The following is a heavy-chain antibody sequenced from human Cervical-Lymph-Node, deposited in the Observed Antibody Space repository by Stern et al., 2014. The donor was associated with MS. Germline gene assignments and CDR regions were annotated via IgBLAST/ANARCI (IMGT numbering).Heavy chain of an antibody. J-gene: IGHJ4*02. V-gene: IGHV3-21*01. D-gene: IGHD6-19*01. CDR3: TRAAGITASGSHFDY. Sequence: EVQLVESGGGLVKPGGSLRLSCAASGFTVSSYSMNWVRQAPGKGLEWVSSISTSVVYKYDADSVKGRFTISRDTAKNSLYLQMSSLRAEDTAVYYCTRAAGITASGSHFDYWGQGILVTVSS. CDR1: GFTVSSYS. CDR2: ISTSVVYK.